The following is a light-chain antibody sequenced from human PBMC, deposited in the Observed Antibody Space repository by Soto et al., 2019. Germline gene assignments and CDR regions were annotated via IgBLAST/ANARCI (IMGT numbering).Light chain of an antibody. Sequence: EIVLTQSPGTLSLSLGERATLSCRASQSVSTKYVAWYQQKPGQTPSLLIYGTSNRAADIPDRFSGSWSGTDFSLTISRLEPEDFAVYYCQHYGSSPPDTFGQGTKLEIK. J-gene: IGKJ2*01. CDR3: QHYGSSPPDT. CDR1: QSVSTKY. V-gene: IGKV3-20*01. CDR2: GTS.